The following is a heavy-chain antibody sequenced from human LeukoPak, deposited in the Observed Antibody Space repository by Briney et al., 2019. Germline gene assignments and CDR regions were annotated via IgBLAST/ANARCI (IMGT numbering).Heavy chain of an antibody. V-gene: IGHV1-18*01. CDR3: ARIHDYGGKSPRGWYFDL. D-gene: IGHD4-23*01. CDR2: ISAYNGNT. CDR1: GGTFSSYA. J-gene: IGHJ2*01. Sequence: ASVKVSCKASGGTFSSYAISWVRQAPGQGLEWMGWISAYNGNTNYAQKLQGRVTMTTDTSTSTAYMELRSLRSDDTAVYYCARIHDYGGKSPRGWYFDLWGRGTLVTVSS.